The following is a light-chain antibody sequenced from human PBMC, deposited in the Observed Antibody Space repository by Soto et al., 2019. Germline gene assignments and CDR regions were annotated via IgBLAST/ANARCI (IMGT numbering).Light chain of an antibody. CDR1: QSISSW. Sequence: DIQMTQSPSTLPASVGDRVTITCRASQSISSWLAWYQQKPGKAPKVLIYKASSLESGVPSRFSGSGSGTEFTLTISSLQPDDFATYYCQQYNSYSLTFGGGTKVEIK. V-gene: IGKV1-5*03. CDR2: KAS. CDR3: QQYNSYSLT. J-gene: IGKJ4*01.